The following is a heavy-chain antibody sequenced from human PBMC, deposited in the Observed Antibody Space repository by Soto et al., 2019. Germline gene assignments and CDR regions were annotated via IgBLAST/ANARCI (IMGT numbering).Heavy chain of an antibody. V-gene: IGHV3-23*01. CDR2: IKGSGPDT. Sequence: EVQLLQSGGGSVQRGGSLTLSCVGSGFSFEAYTMAWVRQAPGKGLEWVSDIKGSGPDTYYADSVKGRFTISRDTSRKILYLEMNGMRIDDSGIYFCAKSGPQTGTVTAKTPFDYWGQGALVSVSS. J-gene: IGHJ4*02. D-gene: IGHD2-21*02. CDR3: AKSGPQTGTVTAKTPFDY. CDR1: GFSFEAYT.